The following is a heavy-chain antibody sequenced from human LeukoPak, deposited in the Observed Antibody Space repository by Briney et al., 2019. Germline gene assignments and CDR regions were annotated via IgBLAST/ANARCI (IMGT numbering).Heavy chain of an antibody. CDR1: GGSISSGSYY. CDR2: IYTSGGT. J-gene: IGHJ4*02. D-gene: IGHD6-19*01. V-gene: IGHV4-61*02. Sequence: PSQTLSLTCTVSGGSISSGSYYWSWIRQPAGKGLEWIGRIYTSGGTNYNPSLKSRVTISVDTSENQFSLKLSSVTAADTAVYYCARVSGYSSGATFDYWGQGTLVTVSS. CDR3: ARVSGYSSGATFDY.